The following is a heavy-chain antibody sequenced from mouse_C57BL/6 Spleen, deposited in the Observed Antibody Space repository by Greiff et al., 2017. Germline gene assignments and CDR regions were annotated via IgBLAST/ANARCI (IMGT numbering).Heavy chain of an antibody. CDR2: IYPRSGNT. CDR1: GYTFTSYG. D-gene: IGHD1-1*01. Sequence: VQLQASGAELARPGASVKLSCKASGYTFTSYGISWVKQRTGQGLEWIGEIYPRSGNTYYNEKFKGKATLTADKSSSTAYMELRSLTSEDSAVYFCARGRDYYGSSSYYYAMDYWGQGTSVTVSS. J-gene: IGHJ4*01. CDR3: ARGRDYYGSSSYYYAMDY. V-gene: IGHV1-81*01.